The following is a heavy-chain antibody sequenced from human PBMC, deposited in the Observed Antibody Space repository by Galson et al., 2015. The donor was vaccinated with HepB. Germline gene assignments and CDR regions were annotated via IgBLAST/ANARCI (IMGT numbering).Heavy chain of an antibody. J-gene: IGHJ4*02. Sequence: SLRLSCAASGFTFSSYGMHWVRQAPGKGLEWVAVISYDGSNKYYADSVRGRFTISRDNSKNTLYLQMNSLRAEDTAVYYCAKDTRPSRITMTDWGQGTLVTVSS. V-gene: IGHV3-30*18. CDR3: AKDTRPSRITMTD. CDR2: ISYDGSNK. D-gene: IGHD3-22*01. CDR1: GFTFSSYG.